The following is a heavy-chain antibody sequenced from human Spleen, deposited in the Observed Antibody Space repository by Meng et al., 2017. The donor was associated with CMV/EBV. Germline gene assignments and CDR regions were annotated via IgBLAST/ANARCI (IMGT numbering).Heavy chain of an antibody. CDR3: TSGGSMAAY. CDR1: GDSISSGNYY. J-gene: IGHJ4*02. D-gene: IGHD1-26*01. Sequence: TCTISGDSISSGNYYWSWNRQSPGKGLKWIESIDNSGNTNYNPTLESRLTISIDMSKDQFSLKLTSVAAADTAHYYYTSGGSMAAYWGQGTLVTVSS. V-gene: IGHV4-61*01. CDR2: IDNSGNT.